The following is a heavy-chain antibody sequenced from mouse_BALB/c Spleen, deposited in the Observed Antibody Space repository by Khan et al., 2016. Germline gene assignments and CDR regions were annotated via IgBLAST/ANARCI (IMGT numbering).Heavy chain of an antibody. CDR1: GYAFSSYW. V-gene: IGHV1-80*01. CDR3: ARDGLTGAFDY. D-gene: IGHD4-1*01. CDR2: IYPGDGDT. J-gene: IGHJ2*01. Sequence: QVQLKESGAELVRPGSPVKISCKASGYAFSSYWMNWVKQRPGQGLEWIGQIYPGDGDTNYNGKFKGKATLTADKSSSTAYMQLSSLTSEDSAVYFCARDGLTGAFDYWGQGTTLTVSS.